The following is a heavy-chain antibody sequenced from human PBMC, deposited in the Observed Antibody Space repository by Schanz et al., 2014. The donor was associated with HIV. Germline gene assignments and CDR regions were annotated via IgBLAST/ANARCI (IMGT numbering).Heavy chain of an antibody. CDR1: GFTFSNYA. CDR2: ISYDGSNK. V-gene: IGHV3-30-3*01. J-gene: IGHJ4*02. Sequence: QVQLVESGGGVVQPGRSLRLSCAVSGFTFSNYAMHWVRQAPGKGLEWVAVISYDGSNKYYADSVKGRFTISRDNSKNALYLQMNSLRAEDTAVYYCARGGTTDYLDNWGQGTLVTVSP. CDR3: ARGGTTDYLDN. D-gene: IGHD4-17*01.